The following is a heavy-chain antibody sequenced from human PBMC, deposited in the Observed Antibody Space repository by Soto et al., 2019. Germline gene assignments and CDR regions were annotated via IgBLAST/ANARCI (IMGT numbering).Heavy chain of an antibody. J-gene: IGHJ5*02. V-gene: IGHV1-18*01. Sequence: QVQLVQSGAEVKKPGASVKVSCKASGYTFTSYGISWVRQAPGQGLEWMGWISAYNGNTNYAQKLQGRVTMTTDTXTXTXXMELRSLRSDDTAVYYCARVIRLGELSFGGLWFDPWGPGTLVTVSS. CDR3: ARVIRLGELSFGGLWFDP. D-gene: IGHD3-16*02. CDR1: GYTFTSYG. CDR2: ISAYNGNT.